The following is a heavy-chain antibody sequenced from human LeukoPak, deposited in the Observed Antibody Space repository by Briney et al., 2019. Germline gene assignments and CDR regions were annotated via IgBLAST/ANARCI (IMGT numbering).Heavy chain of an antibody. V-gene: IGHV3-30*03. D-gene: IGHD3-22*01. Sequence: GGSLRLSCAASGFTFSSYGMHWVRQAPGKGLEWVAVISYDGSNKYYADSVKGRFTISRDNSKNTLYLQMNSLRAEDTAVYYCARVSIQRDYYDSSGYPGYFDYWGQGTLVTVSS. CDR3: ARVSIQRDYYDSSGYPGYFDY. CDR1: GFTFSSYG. CDR2: ISYDGSNK. J-gene: IGHJ4*02.